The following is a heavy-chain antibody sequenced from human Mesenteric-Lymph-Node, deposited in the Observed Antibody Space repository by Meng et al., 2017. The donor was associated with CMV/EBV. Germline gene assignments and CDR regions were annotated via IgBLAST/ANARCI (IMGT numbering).Heavy chain of an antibody. J-gene: IGHJ5*02. V-gene: IGHV1-69*05. Sequence: SVKVSCKASGGTFSTYAISWVRQAPGQGLEWMGGIIPLFGTANYAQKFQGRVTITTDESTSTAYMELSSLRSEDSAVYFCTKDSNYVWFDPWGQGTLVTVSS. CDR3: TKDSNYVWFDP. CDR2: IIPLFGTA. D-gene: IGHD4-11*01. CDR1: GGTFSTYA.